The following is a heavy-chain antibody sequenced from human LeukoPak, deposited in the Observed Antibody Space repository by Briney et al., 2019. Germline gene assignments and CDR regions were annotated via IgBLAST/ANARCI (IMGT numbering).Heavy chain of an antibody. D-gene: IGHD1-26*01. CDR3: ARDQMGMNWFDP. Sequence: PSETLSLTCTVSAGSISTYYWSWIRQPPGKGLEWLGYIYFSGSTNYNPSLKSRVTISIDTSKNQFSLRLSSVTAADTAVYYCARDQMGMNWFDPWGQGTLVTVSS. CDR1: AGSISTYY. J-gene: IGHJ5*02. V-gene: IGHV4-59*01. CDR2: IYFSGST.